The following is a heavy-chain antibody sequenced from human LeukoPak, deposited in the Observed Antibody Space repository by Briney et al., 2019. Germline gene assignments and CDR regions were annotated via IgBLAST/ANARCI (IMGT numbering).Heavy chain of an antibody. CDR1: GYSISSDYY. V-gene: IGHV4-38-2*01. D-gene: IGHD5-24*01. J-gene: IGHJ2*01. CDR3: ARNSSSDGYKSARSFDL. CDR2: IYQSGST. Sequence: SEALSLTCAVSGYSISSDYYWGWIRQPPGKGLEWIGSIYQSGSTHYNPSLKSRVTISVDTSKNQVPLKLSSVTAADTAVYYCARNSSSDGYKSARSFDLWGRGTLVTVSS.